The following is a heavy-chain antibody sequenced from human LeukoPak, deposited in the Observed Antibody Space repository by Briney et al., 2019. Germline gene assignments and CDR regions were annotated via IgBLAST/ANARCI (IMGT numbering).Heavy chain of an antibody. V-gene: IGHV3-7*01. CDR3: AKIGEMATTVPFDY. J-gene: IGHJ4*02. Sequence: GGSLRLSCAASGFTFSSYWMTWVRQAPGKGLEWVAKIKQDGSENYYVDSVKGRFTISRDNSKNTLYLQMNSLRAEDTAVYYCAKIGEMATTVPFDYWGQGTLVTVSS. CDR1: GFTFSSYW. D-gene: IGHD5-24*01. CDR2: IKQDGSEN.